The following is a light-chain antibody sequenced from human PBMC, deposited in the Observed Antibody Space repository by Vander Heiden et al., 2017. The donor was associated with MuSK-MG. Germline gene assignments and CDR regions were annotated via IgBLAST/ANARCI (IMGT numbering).Light chain of an antibody. V-gene: IGKV4-1*01. CDR1: QSVLYSSNNKNY. CDR2: WAS. CDR3: QQYDSTPWT. Sequence: DIVMTQSPDSLAVSLGERATINCKSSQSVLYSSNNKNYLAWYQQKPGQPPKLLIYWASTRESGVPDRFSGSGSGTDFTLTISSLQAEDVAVYYCQQYDSTPWTFGQGTKVXIK. J-gene: IGKJ1*01.